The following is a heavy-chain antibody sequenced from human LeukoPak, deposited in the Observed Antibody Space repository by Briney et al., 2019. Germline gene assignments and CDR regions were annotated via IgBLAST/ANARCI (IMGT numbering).Heavy chain of an antibody. J-gene: IGHJ6*02. D-gene: IGHD6-6*01. CDR3: ARLPGEQLGRDDYYYGMDV. V-gene: IGHV4-34*01. CDR1: GGSFSGYY. CDR2: INHSGST. Sequence: SETLSLTCAVYGGSFSGYYWSWIRQPPGKGLEWIGEINHSGSTNYNPSLKSRVTISVDTSKNQFSLKLSSVTAADTAVYYCARLPGEQLGRDDYYYGMDVWGQGTTVTVSS.